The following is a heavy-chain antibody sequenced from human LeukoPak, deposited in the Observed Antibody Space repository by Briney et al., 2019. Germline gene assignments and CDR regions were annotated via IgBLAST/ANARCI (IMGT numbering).Heavy chain of an antibody. J-gene: IGHJ6*03. D-gene: IGHD1-26*01. Sequence: PGGSLRLPCAASGFTFSSYAMSWVRQAPGKGLEWVSAISSSGSTIYYADSVKGRFTISRDNAKNPLYLQMNSLRAEDTAVYYCAGVIYSGSYGYMDVWGKGTTVTVSS. CDR3: AGVIYSGSYGYMDV. CDR1: GFTFSSYA. CDR2: ISSSGSTI. V-gene: IGHV3-48*04.